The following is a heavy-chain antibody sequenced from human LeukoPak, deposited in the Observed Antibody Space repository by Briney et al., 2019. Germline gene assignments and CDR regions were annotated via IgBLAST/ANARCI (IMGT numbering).Heavy chain of an antibody. CDR2: IKQDGSEK. J-gene: IGHJ1*01. V-gene: IGHV3-7*01. CDR1: GFTFSSYW. CDR3: ARRSSGWYWGYFQH. D-gene: IGHD6-19*01. Sequence: GGSLRLSXAASGFTFSSYWMSWVRQAPGKVLEWVANIKQDGSEKYYVDSVKGRFTISRDNAKNSLYLQMNSLRAEDTAVYYCARRSSGWYWGYFQHWGQGTLVTVSS.